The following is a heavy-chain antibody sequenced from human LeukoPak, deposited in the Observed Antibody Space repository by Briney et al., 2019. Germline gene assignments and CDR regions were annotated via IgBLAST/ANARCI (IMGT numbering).Heavy chain of an antibody. D-gene: IGHD5-18*01. CDR2: XXYDGSNK. Sequence: GGSLRLSCAASGFTFSSYAMHWVRQAPGKGXXXXXXXXYDGSNKYYADSVKGRFTISRDNSKNTLYLQMNSLRAEDTAVYYCARERAPGYSYGYGTFDLWGRGTLVTVSS. CDR3: ARERAPGYSYGYGTFDL. CDR1: GFTFSSYA. V-gene: IGHV3-30-3*01. J-gene: IGHJ2*01.